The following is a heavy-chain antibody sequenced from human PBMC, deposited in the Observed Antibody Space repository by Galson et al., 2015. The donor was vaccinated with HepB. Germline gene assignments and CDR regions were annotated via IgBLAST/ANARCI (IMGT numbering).Heavy chain of an antibody. CDR1: GFTFSSYG. V-gene: IGHV3-30*03. Sequence: SLRLSCAASGFTFSSYGMHWVRQAPGKGLEWVAVISYDGSNKYYADSVKGRFTISRDNSKNTLYLQMNSLRAEDTAVYYCATGGVAGSRYYYGMDVWGQGTTVTVSS. CDR2: ISYDGSNK. CDR3: ATGGVAGSRYYYGMDV. J-gene: IGHJ6*02. D-gene: IGHD6-19*01.